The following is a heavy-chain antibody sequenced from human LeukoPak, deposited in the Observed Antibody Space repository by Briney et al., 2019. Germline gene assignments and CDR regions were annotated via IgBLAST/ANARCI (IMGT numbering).Heavy chain of an antibody. CDR1: GFTFSDYY. V-gene: IGHV3-11*01. Sequence: GGSLRLSCAASGFTFSDYYMTWLRQAPGKGLEWLSYISNSGSTVFYADSVKGRFTVSRDNAKRSLYLQIESLRDDDTAVYHCALGTINKDFYFGMDVWGQGTTVTVSS. CDR3: ALGTINKDFYFGMDV. CDR2: ISNSGSTV. D-gene: IGHD2-8*01. J-gene: IGHJ6*02.